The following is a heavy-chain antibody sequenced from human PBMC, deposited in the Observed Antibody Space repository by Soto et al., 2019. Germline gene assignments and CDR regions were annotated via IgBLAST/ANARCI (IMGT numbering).Heavy chain of an antibody. CDR2: VSYDGIDE. CDR3: ARGIRFLEWFNPEVGYYYYGMDV. V-gene: IGHV3-30*03. CDR1: GFTFTSFG. Sequence: PGGSLRLSCAASGFTFTSFGIHWVRQAPGKGLEWVAVVSYDGIDENYADSVKGRFTISRDNSKNTLYLQMNSLRAEDTAVYYCARGIRFLEWFNPEVGYYYYGMDVWGQGTTVTVSS. J-gene: IGHJ6*02. D-gene: IGHD3-3*01.